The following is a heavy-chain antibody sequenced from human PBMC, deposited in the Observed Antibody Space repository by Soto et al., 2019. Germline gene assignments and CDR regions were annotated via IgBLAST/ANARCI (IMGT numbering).Heavy chain of an antibody. CDR2: VYSTGGT. D-gene: IGHD1-1*01. CDR3: VRQGIGNLPGLVDV. V-gene: IGHV4-59*08. J-gene: IGHJ6*02. CDR1: SGPTSSHN. Sequence: QVQLQQSGPGLVKPSETLSLTCSVSSGPTSSHNWGWIRQTPGRGLEWIGYVYSTGGTSYNPSLNSRFTRSADTATNHLSLTLTSVTAADTAVYYCVRQGIGNLPGLVDVWGQGTTVRVSS.